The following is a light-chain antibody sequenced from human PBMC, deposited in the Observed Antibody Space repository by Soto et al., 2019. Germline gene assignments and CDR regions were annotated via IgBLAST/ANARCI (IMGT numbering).Light chain of an antibody. J-gene: IGKJ3*01. CDR3: QEYSNWPLFT. CDR1: QSVGRN. Sequence: EIVVTQSPGILSVSPGDRATLSCRASQSVGRNLAWYQQKPGQAPTLLIYAASTRATGLPARFSGSGSGTDFTLTISSLQSADFAVYYCQEYSNWPLFTFGPGTRVDIK. CDR2: AAS. V-gene: IGKV3-15*01.